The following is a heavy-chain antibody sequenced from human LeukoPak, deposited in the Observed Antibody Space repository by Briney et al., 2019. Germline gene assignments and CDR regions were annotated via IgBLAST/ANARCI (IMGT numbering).Heavy chain of an antibody. CDR3: AKDTASAITIFGPPHYYYYMDV. J-gene: IGHJ6*03. V-gene: IGHV3-30*02. Sequence: GGSLRLSCAASGFTFSSYGMHWVRQAPGKGLEWVAFIRYDGSNKYYADSVKGRFTISRDSSKNTLYLQMNSLRAEDTAVYYCAKDTASAITIFGPPHYYYYMDVWGKGTTVTVSS. CDR1: GFTFSSYG. CDR2: IRYDGSNK. D-gene: IGHD3-3*01.